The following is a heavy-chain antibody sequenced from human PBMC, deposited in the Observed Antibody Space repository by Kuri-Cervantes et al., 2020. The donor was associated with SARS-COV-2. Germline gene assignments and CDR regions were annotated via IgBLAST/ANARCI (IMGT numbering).Heavy chain of an antibody. CDR1: GGSISSYY. J-gene: IGHJ3*02. CDR3: ARPNCSGGSCYLAFDI. CDR2: IYYSGST. Sequence: SETLSLTCTVSGGSISSYYWSWIRQPAGKGLEWIGYIYYSGSTNYNPSLKSRVTISVDTSKNQFSLKLSSVTAADTAVYYCARPNCSGGSCYLAFDIWGQGTMVTVSS. V-gene: IGHV4-59*08. D-gene: IGHD2-15*01.